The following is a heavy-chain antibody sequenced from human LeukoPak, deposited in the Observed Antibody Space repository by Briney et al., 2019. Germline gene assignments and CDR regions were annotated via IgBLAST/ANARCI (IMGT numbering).Heavy chain of an antibody. D-gene: IGHD3-22*01. CDR3: AKDMYYDSSGPVFDY. V-gene: IGHV3-23*01. CDR1: GFTFSNYG. J-gene: IGHJ4*02. CDR2: ISGGGGNT. Sequence: GGSLRLSCAAAGFTFSNYGMSWVRQAPGQGLGWVSTISGGGGNTYYADSVKGRFTISRDTSKNTLYLQMNSPRAEDTAVYYCAKDMYYDSSGPVFDYWGQGTLVTASS.